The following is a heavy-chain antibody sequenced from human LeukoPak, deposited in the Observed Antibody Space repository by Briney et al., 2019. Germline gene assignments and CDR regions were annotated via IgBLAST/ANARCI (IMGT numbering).Heavy chain of an antibody. Sequence: GGSLRLSCAASGFTFSSYSMNWVRQAPGKGLEWVSSISSSSSYIYYADSVKGRFTISRDNAKNSLYPQMNSLRAEDTAVYYCARGDRSRESYSSGWTEHWGQGTLVTVSS. D-gene: IGHD6-19*01. V-gene: IGHV3-21*01. J-gene: IGHJ4*02. CDR1: GFTFSSYS. CDR2: ISSSSSYI. CDR3: ARGDRSRESYSSGWTEH.